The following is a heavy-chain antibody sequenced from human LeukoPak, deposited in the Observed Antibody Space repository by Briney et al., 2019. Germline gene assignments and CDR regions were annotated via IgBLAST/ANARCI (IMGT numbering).Heavy chain of an antibody. CDR1: GFTFSGSA. CDR3: TRSSSSGLDY. CDR2: IRSKAYGGTT. Sequence: GGSLRLSCAASGFTFSGSAMHWVRQAPGKGLEWVGFIRSKAYGGTTEYAASVKGRFTISRDDSKSIAYLQMNSLKTEDTDVYYCTRSSSSGLDYWGQGTLVTVSS. D-gene: IGHD6-6*01. V-gene: IGHV3-49*04. J-gene: IGHJ4*02.